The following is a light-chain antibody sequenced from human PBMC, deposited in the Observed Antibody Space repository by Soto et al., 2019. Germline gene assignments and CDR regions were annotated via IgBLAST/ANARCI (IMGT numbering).Light chain of an antibody. V-gene: IGKV1-6*01. CDR1: QTISSW. Sequence: IQMTQSPSTLSGSVGDRVTITCRASQTISSWLAWYQQKPGKAPKLLIYAAASLQTGVPSRFSGSGSGTDFTLTISSLQPEDFATYYCLQDYIYPRTFGQGTKVDIK. CDR2: AAA. CDR3: LQDYIYPRT. J-gene: IGKJ1*01.